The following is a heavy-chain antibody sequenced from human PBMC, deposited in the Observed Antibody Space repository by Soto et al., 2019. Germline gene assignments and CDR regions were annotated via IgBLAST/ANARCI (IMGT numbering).Heavy chain of an antibody. CDR1: GGSVSSGSYY. J-gene: IGHJ4*02. CDR2: IYYSGST. D-gene: IGHD3-10*01. V-gene: IGHV4-61*01. CDR3: ARYGSGSQFDY. Sequence: SETLSLTCTVSGGSVSSGSYYWSWIRQPPGKGLEWIGYIYYSGSTNYNPSLKSRVTISVDTSKNQFSLKLSSVTAADTAVYYCARYGSGSQFDYWGQGTLVTVS.